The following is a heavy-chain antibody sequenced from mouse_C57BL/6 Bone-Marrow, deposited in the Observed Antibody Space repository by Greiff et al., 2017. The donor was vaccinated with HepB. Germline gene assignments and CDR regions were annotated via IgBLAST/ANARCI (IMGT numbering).Heavy chain of an antibody. V-gene: IGHV1-61*01. CDR2: IYPSDSET. CDR3: ARFNYSNYGDY. Sequence: QVQLQQSGAELVRPGSSVKLSCKASGYTFTSYWMDWVKQRPGQGLEWIGNIYPSDSETHYNQKFKDKATLTVDKSSSTAYMQLSSLTSEDSAVYYCARFNYSNYGDYWGQGTTLTVSS. CDR1: GYTFTSYW. D-gene: IGHD2-5*01. J-gene: IGHJ2*01.